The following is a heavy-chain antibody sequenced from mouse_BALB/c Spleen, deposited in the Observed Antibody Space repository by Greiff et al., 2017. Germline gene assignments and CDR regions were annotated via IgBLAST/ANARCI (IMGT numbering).Heavy chain of an antibody. CDR2: ISYSGST. V-gene: IGHV3-2*02. CDR3: ARWGSSYAMDY. J-gene: IGHJ4*01. Sequence: EVQLQQSGPGLVKPSQSLSLTCTVTGYSITSDYAWNWIRQFPGNKLEWMGYISYSGSTSYNPSLKSRISITRDTSKNQFFLQLNSVTTEDTATYYCARWGSSYAMDYWGQGTSVTVSS. D-gene: IGHD1-1*01. CDR1: GYSITSDYA.